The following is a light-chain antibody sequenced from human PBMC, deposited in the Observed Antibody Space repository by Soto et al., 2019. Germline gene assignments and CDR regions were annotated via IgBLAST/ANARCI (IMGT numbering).Light chain of an antibody. CDR3: FLTYSGTWV. J-gene: IGLJ3*02. V-gene: IGLV7-46*01. Sequence: QSVVTQEPSLTVSPGGTVTLTCGSSTGDVNSGHYPYWLQQKPGQAPRTLIYDTANKHSSTPARFSGSLLGGKAALLLSGAHPEDEADYYCFLTYSGTWVFGGGTKLTVL. CDR2: DTA. CDR1: TGDVNSGHY.